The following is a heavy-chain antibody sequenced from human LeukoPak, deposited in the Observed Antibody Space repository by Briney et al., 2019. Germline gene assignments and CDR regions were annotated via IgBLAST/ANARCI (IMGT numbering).Heavy chain of an antibody. J-gene: IGHJ6*03. D-gene: IGHD3-9*01. CDR2: INSDGSST. CDR1: GFTFSSYW. V-gene: IGHV3-74*01. Sequence: GGSLRLXCAASGFTFSSYWMHWVRQAPGKGLVWVSRINSDGSSTSYADSVKGRFTISRDNAKNSLYLQMNSLRAEDTAVYYCARALRYFDWLFTNYYYYMDVWGKGTTVTVSS. CDR3: ARALRYFDWLFTNYYYYMDV.